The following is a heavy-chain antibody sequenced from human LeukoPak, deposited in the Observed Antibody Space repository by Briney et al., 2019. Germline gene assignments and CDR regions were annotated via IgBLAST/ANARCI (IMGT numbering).Heavy chain of an antibody. CDR2: IYYSGST. V-gene: IGHV4-39*07. J-gene: IGHJ5*02. CDR1: GGSISSSSYY. Sequence: PSETLSLTCTVSGGSISSSSYYWGWIRQPPGKGLEWIGSIYYSGSTYYNPSLKSRVTISVDTSKNQFSLKLSSVTAADTAMYYCAREAYDVLTSDWFDPWGQGTLVTVSS. D-gene: IGHD3-9*01. CDR3: AREAYDVLTSDWFDP.